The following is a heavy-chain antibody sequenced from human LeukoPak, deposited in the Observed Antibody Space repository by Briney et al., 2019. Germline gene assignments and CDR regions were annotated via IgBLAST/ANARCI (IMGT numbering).Heavy chain of an antibody. Sequence: PGGSLRLSCAASGFTFSDYYMSWIRQAPGKGLEWVAFIRYDGSNKYYADSVKGRFTISRDNSKNTLYLQMNSLRAEDTAVYYCAKENIVVVVAAESGGYYGMDVWGQGTTVTVSS. CDR1: GFTFSDYY. CDR2: IRYDGSNK. D-gene: IGHD2-15*01. J-gene: IGHJ6*02. CDR3: AKENIVVVVAAESGGYYGMDV. V-gene: IGHV3-30*02.